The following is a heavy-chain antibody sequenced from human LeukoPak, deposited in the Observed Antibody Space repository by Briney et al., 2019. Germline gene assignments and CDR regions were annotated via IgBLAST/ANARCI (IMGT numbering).Heavy chain of an antibody. D-gene: IGHD3-10*01. V-gene: IGHV4-39*01. CDR1: GGSISSSSYY. Sequence: PSETLSLTCTVSGGSISSSSYYWGWIRQPPGKGLEWIGSIYYSGGTYYNPSLKSRVTISVDTSKNQFSLKLSSVTAADTAVYDCARVQLLWFGELLDYYYYGMDVWGQGTTVTVSS. CDR2: IYYSGGT. J-gene: IGHJ6*02. CDR3: ARVQLLWFGELLDYYYYGMDV.